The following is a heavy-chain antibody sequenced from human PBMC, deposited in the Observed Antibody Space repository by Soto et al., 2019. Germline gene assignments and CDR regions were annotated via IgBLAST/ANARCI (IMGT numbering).Heavy chain of an antibody. D-gene: IGHD3-10*02. CDR3: ARYYFVPGTAYSHVFDY. Sequence: QVQLQESGPGLVNPSQTLSLTCTVSGGSIASVGFYCILIRQNPEKGLEWIAYMHYDGTTYYNPSLRSRTAISLDTSRNQFSLTLNSVTAADTAVYYCARYYFVPGTAYSHVFDYWGQGILVTVSS. CDR1: GGSIASVGFY. V-gene: IGHV4-31*03. CDR2: MHYDGTT. J-gene: IGHJ4*02.